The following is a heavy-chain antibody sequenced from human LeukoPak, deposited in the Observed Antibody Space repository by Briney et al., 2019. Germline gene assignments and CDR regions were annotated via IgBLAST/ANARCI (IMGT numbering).Heavy chain of an antibody. CDR1: GYTFTSYA. J-gene: IGHJ4*02. V-gene: IGHV1-3*01. Sequence: EASVKVSCKASGYTFTSYAMHWVRQAPGQRLEWMGWINAGNGNTKYSQNFQGRVTITRDTSASTAYMELRSLRSEDTAVYYCASSREGCVDSETRLVDYWGQGTLVTVSS. D-gene: IGHD1-7*01. CDR2: INAGNGNT. CDR3: ASSREGCVDSETRLVDY.